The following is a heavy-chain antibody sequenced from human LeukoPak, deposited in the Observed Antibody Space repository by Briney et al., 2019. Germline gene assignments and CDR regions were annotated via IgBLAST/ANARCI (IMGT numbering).Heavy chain of an antibody. CDR2: IYPGDSDT. D-gene: IGHD3-22*01. CDR1: GYSFTSYW. CDR3: ARSGIDYDSSGYYYVDYFDY. J-gene: IGHJ4*02. Sequence: GESLKISCKGSGYSFTSYWIGWVRQMPGKGLEWMGIIYPGDSDTRYSPSFQGQVTISADRSISTAYLQWSSLKASDTAMYYCARSGIDYDSSGYYYVDYFDYWGQGTLVTVTS. V-gene: IGHV5-51*01.